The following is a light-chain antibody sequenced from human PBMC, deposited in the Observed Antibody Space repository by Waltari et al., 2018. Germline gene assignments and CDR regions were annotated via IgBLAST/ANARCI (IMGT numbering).Light chain of an antibody. J-gene: IGKJ3*01. CDR1: QSLLQSNGHAF. Sequence: EIVMTQSPLYLPVTPVAPASISCRSSQSLLQSNGHAFLVWSLQKPGLSPQLLIYLGSNRAAGVPDRFSGSGSGTDFTLKISSVEAEDVGVYYCMQSLQTPFTFGPGTKVDFK. CDR2: LGS. CDR3: MQSLQTPFT. V-gene: IGKV2-28*01.